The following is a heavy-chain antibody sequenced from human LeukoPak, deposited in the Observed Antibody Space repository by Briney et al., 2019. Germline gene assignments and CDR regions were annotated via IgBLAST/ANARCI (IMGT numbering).Heavy chain of an antibody. V-gene: IGHV3-21*01. J-gene: IGHJ4*02. CDR1: GFTFSSYT. CDR2: ISTTGSYI. Sequence: GGSLRLSCAASGFTFSSYTMNWVRQAPGKGLGWVSSISTTGSYIYYADSVKGRFTISRDNAKKSLYLQMDSLRAEDTAVYYCARVRGYSRYQPLDYWGQGTLVTVSS. CDR3: ARVRGYSRYQPLDY. D-gene: IGHD3-10*01.